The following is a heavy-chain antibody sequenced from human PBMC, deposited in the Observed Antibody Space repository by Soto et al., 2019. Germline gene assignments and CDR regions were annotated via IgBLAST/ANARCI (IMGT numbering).Heavy chain of an antibody. Sequence: PSETLSLTCTVSGGSVNSDTFYWSWIRQPPGRGLEWIGYIYYTGSTNYNHSLKSRITISIDTSRNQFSLKLTSMTAADTAVYYCAREFSNSPEAFDSRGQGSLVTVSS. CDR2: IYYTGST. D-gene: IGHD6-6*01. J-gene: IGHJ4*02. CDR1: GGSVNSDTFY. CDR3: AREFSNSPEAFDS. V-gene: IGHV4-61*01.